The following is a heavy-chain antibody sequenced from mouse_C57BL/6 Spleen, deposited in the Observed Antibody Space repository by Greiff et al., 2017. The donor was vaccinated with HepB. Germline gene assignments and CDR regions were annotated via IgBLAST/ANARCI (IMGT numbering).Heavy chain of an antibody. CDR1: GYSITSGYY. CDR3: AREDYSNHWYFDV. D-gene: IGHD2-5*01. J-gene: IGHJ1*03. CDR2: ISYDGSN. V-gene: IGHV3-6*01. Sequence: ESGPGLVKPSQSLSLTCSVTGYSITSGYYWNWIRQFPGNKLEWMGYISYDGSNNYNPSLKNRISITRDTSKNQFFLKLNSVTTEDTATYYCAREDYSNHWYFDVWGTGTTVTVSS.